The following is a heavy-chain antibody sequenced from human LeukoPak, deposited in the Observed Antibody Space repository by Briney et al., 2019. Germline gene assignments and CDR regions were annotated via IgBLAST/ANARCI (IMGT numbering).Heavy chain of an antibody. D-gene: IGHD1-26*01. V-gene: IGHV3-66*01. CDR2: IYSGGST. J-gene: IGHJ4*02. Sequence: GGSLRLSCAASGFTFSSYAMTWVRQAPGKGLEWVSVIYSGGSTYYADSVKGRFTISRDNSKNTLYLQMNSLRAEDTAVYYCARVREQPSSVFDYWGQGTLVTVSS. CDR3: ARVREQPSSVFDY. CDR1: GFTFSSYA.